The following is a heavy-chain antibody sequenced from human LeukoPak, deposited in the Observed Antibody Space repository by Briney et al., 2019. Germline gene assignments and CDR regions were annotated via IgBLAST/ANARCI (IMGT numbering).Heavy chain of an antibody. V-gene: IGHV1-2*02. CDR3: AREWSPMFRNDAFDI. Sequence: ASVKVSCKASGYTFTGYYMHWVRQAPGQGLEWMGWINPNSGGTNYAQKFQGRVTMTRDTSISTAYMELSRLRSDDTAVYYCAREWSPMFRNDAFDIWGQGTMVTVSS. D-gene: IGHD3-10*02. CDR2: INPNSGGT. J-gene: IGHJ3*02. CDR1: GYTFTGYY.